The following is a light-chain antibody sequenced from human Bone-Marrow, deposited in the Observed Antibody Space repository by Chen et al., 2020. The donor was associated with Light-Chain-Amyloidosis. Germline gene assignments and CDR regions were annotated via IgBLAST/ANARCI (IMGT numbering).Light chain of an antibody. J-gene: IGLJ3*02. CDR2: KDS. V-gene: IGLV1-47*01. CDR3: AAWDENLSTWE. CDR1: SSNVGNNY. Sequence: QPFLTQPPSASAPPGQMITISCYGVSSNVGNNYVSCYLHLPGTAPELLIFKDSRRSLGVTDRFSASTSGTSASLFISGLRSEAEADYTCAAWDENLSTWEFGGGTRLTVL.